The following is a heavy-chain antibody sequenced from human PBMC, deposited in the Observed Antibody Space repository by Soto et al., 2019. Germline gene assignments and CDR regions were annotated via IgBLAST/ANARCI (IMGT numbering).Heavy chain of an antibody. CDR1: GYSFTTYW. CDR2: IDPTDSYT. D-gene: IGHD6-19*01. J-gene: IGHJ4*02. Sequence: ASLKISCQASGYSFTTYWISWVRQMPGKGLECMGRIDPTDSYTDYGPSFEGHVTMSVDRSINTAFLEWSSLKASDSAMYYSGYDSNGWYGRTYRDLWGLGTLVTVSS. CDR3: GYDSNGWYGRTYRDL. V-gene: IGHV5-10-1*01.